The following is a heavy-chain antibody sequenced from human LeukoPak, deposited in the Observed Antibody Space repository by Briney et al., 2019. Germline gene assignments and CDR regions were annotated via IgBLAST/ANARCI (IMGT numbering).Heavy chain of an antibody. D-gene: IGHD3-22*01. V-gene: IGHV4-34*01. J-gene: IGHJ4*02. CDR1: GGSFSGYY. CDR2: INHSGST. CDR3: ARGIELYYYDSSGTGRTDY. Sequence: SETLSLTCTVSGGSFSGYYWSWIRQPPGKGQEWIGEINHSGSTNYNPSLKSRVTISVDTSKNQFSLKLSSVTAADTAVYYCARGIELYYYDSSGTGRTDYWGQGTLVTVSS.